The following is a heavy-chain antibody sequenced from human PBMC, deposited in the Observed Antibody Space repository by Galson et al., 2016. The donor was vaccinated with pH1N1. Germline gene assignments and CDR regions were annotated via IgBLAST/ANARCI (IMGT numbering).Heavy chain of an antibody. Sequence: SVKVSCKASGGNFNSHGFSWVRQAPGQGLEWMGGIIPIFNTAKYAQNFQGRVTITADESTTTAYMELSSLRSEDTAVYFCAREDYYDTDLSDWYFDLWGRGTLLTVSS. CDR2: IIPIFNTA. CDR1: GGNFNSHG. J-gene: IGHJ2*01. D-gene: IGHD3-22*01. V-gene: IGHV1-69*13. CDR3: AREDYYDTDLSDWYFDL.